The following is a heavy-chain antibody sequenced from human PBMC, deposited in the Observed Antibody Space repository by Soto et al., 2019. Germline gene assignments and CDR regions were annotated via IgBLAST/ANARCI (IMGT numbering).Heavy chain of an antibody. D-gene: IGHD5-12*01. CDR2: IYYSGST. CDR1: GGSISSYY. Sequence: SETLSLTCTVSGGSISSYYWSWIRQPPGKGLEWIGYIYYSGSTNYNPSLKSRVTISVDTSKNQFSLKLSSVTAADTAVYYCARCRDGYNFNWFDPWGQGTLVTVSS. CDR3: ARCRDGYNFNWFDP. V-gene: IGHV4-59*01. J-gene: IGHJ5*02.